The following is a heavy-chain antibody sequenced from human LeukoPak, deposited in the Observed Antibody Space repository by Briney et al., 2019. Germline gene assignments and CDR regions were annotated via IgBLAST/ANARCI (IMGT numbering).Heavy chain of an antibody. D-gene: IGHD1-1*01. J-gene: IGHJ2*01. CDR3: TTMGGNNWFDWYFDL. CDR2: IRGKIDGGTT. V-gene: IGHV3-15*01. CDR1: GLSFDNAW. Sequence: GGSLRLSCAASGLSFDNAWMSWVRQVPGKGPEWVGRIRGKIDGGTTDYAAPVKGRFTISRDDSESTLYLHLTSLQIEDAAMYYCTTMGGNNWFDWYFDLWGRGTLVTVYS.